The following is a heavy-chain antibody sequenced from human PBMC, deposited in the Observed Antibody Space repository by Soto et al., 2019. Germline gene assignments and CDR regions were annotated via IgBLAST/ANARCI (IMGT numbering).Heavy chain of an antibody. CDR3: ARHGGFCTSSRCHENFQH. Sequence: QLHLQESGPGLVKPSETLSLTCTVSGGSISRSPYYWDWIRQPPGKGLEWIGRIYESGSTNYNPSLKGRVVISVVTSKNQFSLKLTSVTATDTAVYYCARHGGFCTSSRCHENFQHWGQGTLVTVSS. J-gene: IGHJ1*01. CDR1: GGSISRSPYY. CDR2: IYESGST. D-gene: IGHD2-2*01. V-gene: IGHV4-39*01.